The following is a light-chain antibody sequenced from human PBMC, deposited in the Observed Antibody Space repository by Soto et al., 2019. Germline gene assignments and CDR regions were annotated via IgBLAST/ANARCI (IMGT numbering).Light chain of an antibody. Sequence: EIVLTQSPGTLSFSPGERATLSCWASQSLSSSYLAWYQHKPGQAPRLLIYGASSRVTGTPDRFSGSGSGTDFTLTISRMEPEDFAVYYCQQYGSPFTFGQGTKLEIK. CDR1: QSLSSSY. CDR2: GAS. J-gene: IGKJ2*01. CDR3: QQYGSPFT. V-gene: IGKV3-20*01.